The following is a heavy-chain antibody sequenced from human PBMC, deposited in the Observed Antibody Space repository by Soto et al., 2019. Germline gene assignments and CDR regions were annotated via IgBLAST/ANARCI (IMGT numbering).Heavy chain of an antibody. J-gene: IGHJ4*02. V-gene: IGHV3-30*18. CDR3: AKDLAAAGTEYDFDY. D-gene: IGHD6-13*01. CDR2: ISYDGSNK. CDR1: GFSFSSYG. Sequence: QVQLVESGGSVVQPGRSLRLSCAASGFSFSSYGMHWVRQAPGKGLEWVAVISYDGSNKYYADSVKGRFTISRDNSKNTLFLERNSLRAEDTAVYYCAKDLAAAGTEYDFDYWGQGTLVTVSS.